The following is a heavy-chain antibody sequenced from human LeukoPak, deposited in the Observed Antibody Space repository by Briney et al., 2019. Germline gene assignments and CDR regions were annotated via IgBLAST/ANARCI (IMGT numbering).Heavy chain of an antibody. CDR3: ARGGVYYFDF. J-gene: IGHJ4*02. V-gene: IGHV4-59*01. CDR1: GGSISTYY. D-gene: IGHD3-16*01. Sequence: PSETLSLTCTVSGGSISTYYWSSIRQPPGKGLEWIGYIHYSGGTYYDSSLKSRVTISIDTSKNQFSLELSSVTAADTAVYYCARGGVYYFDFWGQGTLVTVSS. CDR2: IHYSGGT.